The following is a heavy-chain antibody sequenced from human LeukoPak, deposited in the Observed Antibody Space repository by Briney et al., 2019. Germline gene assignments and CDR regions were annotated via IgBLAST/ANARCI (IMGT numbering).Heavy chain of an antibody. CDR3: ANTGRGSSGSYYFDY. V-gene: IGHV1-69*13. CDR2: IIPIFGTA. CDR1: GGTFSSYA. Sequence: GASVKVSCKASGGTFSSYAISWVRQAPGQGLEWMGGIIPIFGTANYAQKFQGRVTITADESTSTAYMELSSLRSEDTAVYYCANTGRGSSGSYYFDYWGQGTLVTVSS. J-gene: IGHJ4*02. D-gene: IGHD1-26*01.